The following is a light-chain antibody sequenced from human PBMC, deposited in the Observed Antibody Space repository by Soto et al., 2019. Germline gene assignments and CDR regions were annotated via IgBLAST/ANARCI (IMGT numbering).Light chain of an antibody. J-gene: IGKJ1*01. CDR1: QSVSSSY. CDR3: QQYGSSRT. Sequence: EIGFTQSPGTLYLSPGERATLSCRASQSVSSSYLAWYQQKPGQAPRLLIYGASSRATGIPDRFSGSGSGTDFTLTISXLEPEDFAVYYCQQYGSSRTFGQGTKVDIK. V-gene: IGKV3-20*01. CDR2: GAS.